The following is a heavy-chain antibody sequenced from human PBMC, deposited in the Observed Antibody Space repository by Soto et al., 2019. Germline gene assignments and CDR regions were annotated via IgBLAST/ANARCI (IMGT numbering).Heavy chain of an antibody. Sequence: GGSLRLSCAASGFTFSSYAMSWVRQAPGKGLEWVSAISGSGGSTYYADSVKGRFTISRDNSKNTLYLQMNSLRAEDTAVYYCASSTVLRITMIVVSDYWGQGTLVTVSS. CDR1: GFTFSSYA. D-gene: IGHD3-22*01. V-gene: IGHV3-23*01. CDR3: ASSTVLRITMIVVSDY. J-gene: IGHJ4*02. CDR2: ISGSGGST.